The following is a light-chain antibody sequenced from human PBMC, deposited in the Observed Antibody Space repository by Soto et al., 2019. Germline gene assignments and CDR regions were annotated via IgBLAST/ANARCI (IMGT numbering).Light chain of an antibody. CDR3: QLTYDAPAFP. Sequence: DIQTSQSPPSLSASIGDRVSITCRARRSVKNYLNWYQHKPGGAPRLRTSAASKLQSGVPSRFSGSGSGTDFTLTFRSLQPEDFATYYGQLTYDAPAFPFGPGSTLEIK. V-gene: IGKV1-39*01. J-gene: IGKJ3*01. CDR1: RSVKNY. CDR2: AAS.